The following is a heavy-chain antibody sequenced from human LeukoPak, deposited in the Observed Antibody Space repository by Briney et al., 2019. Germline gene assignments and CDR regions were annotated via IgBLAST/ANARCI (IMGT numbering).Heavy chain of an antibody. CDR3: ATDYTDYSLDY. D-gene: IGHD4-11*01. CDR2: MNTNSGNT. J-gene: IGHJ4*02. CDR1: GYTFTNYD. V-gene: IGHV1-8*01. Sequence: ASVKVSCKASGYTFTNYDINWVRQATGQGLEWMGWMNTNSGNTGYAQKFQGRVTMTRNTSISTAYMELSSLRYEDTAVYYCATDYTDYSLDYWGQGTLVTVSS.